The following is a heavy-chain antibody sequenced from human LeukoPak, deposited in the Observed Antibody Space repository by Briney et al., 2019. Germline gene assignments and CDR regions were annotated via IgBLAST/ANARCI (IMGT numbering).Heavy chain of an antibody. J-gene: IGHJ6*03. D-gene: IGHD1-26*01. CDR2: IYYSGST. V-gene: IGHV4-59*01. Sequence: SETLYLTCTVSGGSISSYYWSWIRQPPGKGLEWIGYIYYSGSTNYNPSLKSRVTISVDTSKNQFSLKLSSVTAADTAVYYCARVPGTSYYYYYMDVWGKGTTVTVSS. CDR3: ARVPGTSYYYYYMDV. CDR1: GGSISSYY.